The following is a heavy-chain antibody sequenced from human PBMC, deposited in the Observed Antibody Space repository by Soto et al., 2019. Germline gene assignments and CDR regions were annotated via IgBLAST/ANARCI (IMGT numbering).Heavy chain of an antibody. CDR1: GFTFSSYS. CDR2: ISSSNSYI. CDR3: ARDDWFGELLGF. Sequence: PGGSLRLSCAAPGFTFSSYSMNWVRQAPGKGLEWVSSISSSNSYIYYVDSVKGRFTISRDNAKNSLYLQMNSLRAEDTAVYYCARDDWFGELLGFWGQGTLVTVSS. V-gene: IGHV3-21*01. D-gene: IGHD3-10*01. J-gene: IGHJ4*02.